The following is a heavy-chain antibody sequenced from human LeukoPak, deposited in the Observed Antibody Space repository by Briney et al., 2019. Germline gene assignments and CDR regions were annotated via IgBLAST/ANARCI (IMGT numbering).Heavy chain of an antibody. CDR3: ARSLSPDSSGYSRAFDY. D-gene: IGHD3-22*01. J-gene: IGHJ4*02. CDR1: GGSISSGSYY. CDR2: IYTSGST. Sequence: SQTLSLTRTVSGGSISSGSYYWSWIRQPAGKGLEWIGRIYTSGSTNYNPSLKSRVTISVDTSKNQFSLKLSSVTAADTAVHYCARSLSPDSSGYSRAFDYWGQGTLVTVSS. V-gene: IGHV4-61*02.